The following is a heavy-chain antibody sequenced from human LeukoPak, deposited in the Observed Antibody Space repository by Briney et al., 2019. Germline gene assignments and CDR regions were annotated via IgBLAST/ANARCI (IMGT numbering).Heavy chain of an antibody. V-gene: IGHV1-2*02. D-gene: IGHD2-15*01. CDR3: ARGDIVVVLPDY. Sequence: ASVTVSCKASGYTFTGYYMHWVRQAPGQGLEWMGWINPNSGGTNYAQKFQGRVTMTRDTSISTAYMELSRLRSDDTAVYYCARGDIVVVLPDYWGQGTLVTVSS. CDR2: INPNSGGT. CDR1: GYTFTGYY. J-gene: IGHJ4*02.